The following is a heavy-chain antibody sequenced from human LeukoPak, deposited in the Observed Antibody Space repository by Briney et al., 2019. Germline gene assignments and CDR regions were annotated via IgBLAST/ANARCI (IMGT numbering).Heavy chain of an antibody. D-gene: IGHD3-22*01. CDR1: GFTLSSYA. CDR3: AKSDYYDSSGYYYGSDY. Sequence: GGSLRLSCAASGFTLSSYAMTWVRQAPGKGLEWVSGISGSGGSTYYADSVKGRFTISRDNSKNTLYVQMNSLRAEDTAVYYCAKSDYYDSSGYYYGSDYWGQGTLVTVSS. J-gene: IGHJ4*02. V-gene: IGHV3-23*01. CDR2: ISGSGGST.